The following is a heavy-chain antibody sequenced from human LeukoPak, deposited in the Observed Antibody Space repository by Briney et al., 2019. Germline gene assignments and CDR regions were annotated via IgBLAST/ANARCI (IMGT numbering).Heavy chain of an antibody. V-gene: IGHV3-23*01. Sequence: GGSLRLSCAASGFTFSSYAMSWVRQAPGKGLEWVSAISGSGGSTYYADSVKGRSTISRDNSKNTLYLQMNSLRAEDTAVYYCAKIPRYYYGSGTGGGYFDYWGQGTLVTVSS. D-gene: IGHD3-10*01. CDR2: ISGSGGST. CDR1: GFTFSSYA. J-gene: IGHJ4*02. CDR3: AKIPRYYYGSGTGGGYFDY.